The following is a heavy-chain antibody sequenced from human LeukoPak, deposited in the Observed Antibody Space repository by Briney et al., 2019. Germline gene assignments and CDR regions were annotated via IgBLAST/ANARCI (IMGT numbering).Heavy chain of an antibody. V-gene: IGHV4-59*01. CDR3: ARTNSETDEAWFDP. CDR2: IYYSGST. Sequence: SETLSLTCTVSGGSISSYSWSWVRQAPGKGLEWIGSIYYSGSTKYNPSLQSRDALSLDTSKKQLSLKVNSVTAPDTRVYYCARTNSETDEAWFDPWGEGALVTLSS. J-gene: IGHJ5*02. D-gene: IGHD1-26*01. CDR1: GGSISSYS.